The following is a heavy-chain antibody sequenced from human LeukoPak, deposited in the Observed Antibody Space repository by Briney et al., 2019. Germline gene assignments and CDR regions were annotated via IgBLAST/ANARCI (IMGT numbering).Heavy chain of an antibody. J-gene: IGHJ4*02. CDR1: GSTFTSSY. CDR3: GRDHGRAAAYIWRSYFDY. Sequence: ASVKVSCKASGSTFTSSYIHWVRRSPGQGLEWMGIINANTGNAAYAQRFKGRISMTRDTSTSTVYMELSSLTSEDTAVYYCGRDHGRAAAYIWRSYFDYWGQGTLVTVSS. CDR2: INANTGNA. D-gene: IGHD3-16*01. V-gene: IGHV1-46*01.